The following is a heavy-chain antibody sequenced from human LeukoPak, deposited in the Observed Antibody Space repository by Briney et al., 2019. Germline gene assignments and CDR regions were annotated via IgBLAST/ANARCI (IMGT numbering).Heavy chain of an antibody. CDR3: ARGREDFYYYYYYMDV. J-gene: IGHJ6*03. Sequence: PSETLSLTCTVSGGSISSYYWSWIRQPPGKGLEWIGYIYYSGSTNYNPSLKSRVTISVDTSKNQFSLKLSSVTAADTAVYYCARGREDFYYYYYYMDVWGKGTTVTVSS. V-gene: IGHV4-59*01. CDR2: IYYSGST. CDR1: GGSISSYY.